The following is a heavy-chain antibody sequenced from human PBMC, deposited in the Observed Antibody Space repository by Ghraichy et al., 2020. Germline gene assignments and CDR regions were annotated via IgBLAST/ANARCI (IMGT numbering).Heavy chain of an antibody. CDR3: AKDWFASGAYFYYMDV. J-gene: IGHJ6*03. Sequence: GGSLRLSCAASGFTFSSHNFHWVRQAPGKGLEWVAVISYDGNNIYYADSVQGRFRISRDNSKNMVYLQVNSLRTEDTAIYYCAKDWFASGAYFYYMDVWGKGTTVAVSS. CDR1: GFTFSSHN. D-gene: IGHD3-10*01. CDR2: ISYDGNNI. V-gene: IGHV3-30*14.